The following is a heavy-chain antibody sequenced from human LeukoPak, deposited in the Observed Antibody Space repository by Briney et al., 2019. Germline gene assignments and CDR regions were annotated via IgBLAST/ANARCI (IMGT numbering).Heavy chain of an antibody. V-gene: IGHV3-23*01. Sequence: PGGSLRLSCAASGFTFSSYAMSWVRQAPGKGLEWVSAISGSGGSTYYADSVKGRFTISRDNSKNTLYLQMNSLRAEDTAVYYCAKDREWELLLEAPLDYWGQGTLVTVSS. D-gene: IGHD1-26*01. CDR3: AKDREWELLLEAPLDY. J-gene: IGHJ4*02. CDR2: ISGSGGST. CDR1: GFTFSSYA.